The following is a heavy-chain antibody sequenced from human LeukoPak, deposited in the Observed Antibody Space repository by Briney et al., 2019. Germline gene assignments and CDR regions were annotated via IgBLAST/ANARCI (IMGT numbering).Heavy chain of an antibody. J-gene: IGHJ4*02. V-gene: IGHV3-48*03. CDR2: ISISGSTI. Sequence: GGSLRLSCAASGFPFSSFEMNWVRQAPGKGLEWVSYISISGSTIHYADSVKGRFTISRDNANKSLHLQMNSLRAEATAVYYCAKVGSGWYVDYWGQGALVTVSS. CDR3: AKVGSGWYVDY. D-gene: IGHD6-19*01. CDR1: GFPFSSFE.